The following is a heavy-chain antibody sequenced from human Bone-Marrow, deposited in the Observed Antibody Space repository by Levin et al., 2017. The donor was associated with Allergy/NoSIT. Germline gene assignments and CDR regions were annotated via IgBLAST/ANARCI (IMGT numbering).Heavy chain of an antibody. V-gene: IGHV2-70*11. Sequence: ESGPTLVKPTQTLTLTCTFSGFSLSTSGMCVSWIRQPPGKALEWLARIDWDDDKYYSTSLKTRLTISKDTSKNQVVLTMTNMDPVDTATYYCARIRSSGCYYGMDVWGQGTTVTVSS. CDR1: GFSLSTSGMC. CDR2: IDWDDDK. D-gene: IGHD6-19*01. CDR3: ARIRSSGCYYGMDV. J-gene: IGHJ6*02.